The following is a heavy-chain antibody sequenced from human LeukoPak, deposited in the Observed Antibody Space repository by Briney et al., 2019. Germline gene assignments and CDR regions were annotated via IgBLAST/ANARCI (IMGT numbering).Heavy chain of an antibody. CDR3: ATVRIVVVPAARALDY. CDR2: IKQDGSEK. CDR1: GFTFSNYW. D-gene: IGHD2-2*01. J-gene: IGHJ4*02. V-gene: IGHV3-7*01. Sequence: PGGSLRLSCAVSGFTFSNYWMSWVRQAPGKGLEWVANIKQDGSEKYYVDSVKGRFTISRDNAKKSVYLQMNSLGAEDTAVYYCATVRIVVVPAARALDYWGQGTLVTVSS.